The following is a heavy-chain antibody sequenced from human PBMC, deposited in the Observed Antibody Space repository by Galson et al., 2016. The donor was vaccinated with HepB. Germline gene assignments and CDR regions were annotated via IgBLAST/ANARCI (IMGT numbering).Heavy chain of an antibody. D-gene: IGHD2-2*02. CDR3: TRHLVPVVIRTYGLDV. CDR2: ISYDETNK. Sequence: SLRLSCAASGFTFNSYSMHWVRQAPGKGLEWVAVISYDETNKDYADSVKGRFTISRDNSKTTVYLQMNSLRAEDTAVYYFTRHLVPVVIRTYGLDVWGQGTTVTVSS. V-gene: IGHV3-30*14. CDR1: GFTFNSYS. J-gene: IGHJ6*02.